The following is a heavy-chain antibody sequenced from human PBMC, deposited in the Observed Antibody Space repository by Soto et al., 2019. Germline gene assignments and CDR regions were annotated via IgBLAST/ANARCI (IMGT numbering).Heavy chain of an antibody. D-gene: IGHD3-22*01. V-gene: IGHV1-24*01. Sequence: ASVKVSCKVSGYTLTELSMHWVRQAPGKGLEWMGGFDPEDGETIYAQKFQGRVTMTEDTSTGTVYMELSSLRSEDTAVYYCARVYGDSSGYYYGSFDYWGQGTLVTVSS. CDR1: GYTLTELS. CDR3: ARVYGDSSGYYYGSFDY. CDR2: FDPEDGET. J-gene: IGHJ4*02.